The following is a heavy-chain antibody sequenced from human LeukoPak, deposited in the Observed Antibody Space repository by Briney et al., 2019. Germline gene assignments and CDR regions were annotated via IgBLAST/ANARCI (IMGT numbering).Heavy chain of an antibody. V-gene: IGHV1-18*01. CDR2: ISAYNGNT. D-gene: IGHD3-22*01. CDR1: GYTFTSYG. CDR3: ARDKLGYCDSSLPFDY. J-gene: IGHJ4*02. Sequence: ASVKVSCKASGYTFTSYGISWVRQAPGQGLEWMGWISAYNGNTNYAQKLQGRVTMTTDTSTSTAYMELRSLRSDDTAVYYCARDKLGYCDSSLPFDYWGQGTLVTVSS.